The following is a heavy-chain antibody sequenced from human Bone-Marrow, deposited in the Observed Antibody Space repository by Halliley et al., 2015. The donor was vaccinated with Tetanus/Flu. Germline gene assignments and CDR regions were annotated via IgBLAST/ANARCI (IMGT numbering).Heavy chain of an antibody. J-gene: IGHJ4*02. CDR2: ISSTSTNK. V-gene: IGHV3-21*01. Sequence: AASGFTFSSYTMNWVRQAPGRGLEWVSSISSTSTNKYYADAVKGRFTISRDNAKRSLYLQMNSLRTEDTAIYFCAREENVINYDYVWGSYPFDYWGQGTLVTVSS. D-gene: IGHD3-16*02. CDR1: GFTFSSYT. CDR3: AREENVINYDYVWGSYPFDY.